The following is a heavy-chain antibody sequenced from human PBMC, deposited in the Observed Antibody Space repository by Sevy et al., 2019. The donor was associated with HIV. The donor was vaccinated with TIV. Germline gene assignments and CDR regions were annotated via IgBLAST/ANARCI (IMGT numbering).Heavy chain of an antibody. Sequence: SETLSLTCTVSGDSISNYYWSWIRQPAGKGLEWIGRIHDTGSATYNPSLESRVTMSADTTKNQLSLKLNSVTAADTDVYYCARDRVTIFGVTIAYYFDYWGQGTLVTVSS. CDR3: ARDRVTIFGVTIAYYFDY. V-gene: IGHV4-4*07. J-gene: IGHJ4*02. D-gene: IGHD3-3*01. CDR2: IHDTGSA. CDR1: GDSISNYY.